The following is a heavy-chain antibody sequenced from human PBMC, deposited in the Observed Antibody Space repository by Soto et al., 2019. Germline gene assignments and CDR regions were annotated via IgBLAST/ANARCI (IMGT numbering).Heavy chain of an antibody. CDR2: IIAIFGTA. Sequence: GASVKVSCKASGGTFSSYAISWVRQAPGQGLEWMGGIIAIFGTANYAQKFQGRVTITADESTSTAYMELSSLRSEDTAVYYCAREGSSSPLSGPRRGYYGMDVWGQGTTVTVSS. V-gene: IGHV1-69*13. CDR1: GGTFSSYA. D-gene: IGHD6-6*01. J-gene: IGHJ6*02. CDR3: AREGSSSPLSGPRRGYYGMDV.